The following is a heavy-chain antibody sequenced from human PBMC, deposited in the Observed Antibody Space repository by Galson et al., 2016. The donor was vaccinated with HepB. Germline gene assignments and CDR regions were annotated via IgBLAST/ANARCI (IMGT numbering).Heavy chain of an antibody. D-gene: IGHD1-1*01. V-gene: IGHV3-33*01. J-gene: IGHJ6*04. CDR2: IWYDGSNK. CDR1: EFTFSTYD. CDR3: AREKPYTGGMDV. Sequence: SLRLSCAASEFTFSTYDMHWVRQAPGKGLEWVAIIWYDGSNKHYADSVKGRFTISRDNSKNTLYLQMKSLRAEDTAVYYCAREKPYTGGMDVWGKGTTVTVVS.